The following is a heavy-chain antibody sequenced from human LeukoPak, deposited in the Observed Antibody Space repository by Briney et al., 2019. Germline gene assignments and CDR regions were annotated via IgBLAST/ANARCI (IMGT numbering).Heavy chain of an antibody. J-gene: IGHJ3*02. V-gene: IGHV3-66*01. D-gene: IGHD1-26*01. CDR1: GSTFSSYA. Sequence: GGSLRLSCAASGSTFSSYAMSWVRQAPGKGLEWVSVIYSGGSTYYADSVKGSFTISRDNSKNTLYLQMSSLRAEDTAVYYCARELLGAFDIWGQGTMVTVSS. CDR2: IYSGGST. CDR3: ARELLGAFDI.